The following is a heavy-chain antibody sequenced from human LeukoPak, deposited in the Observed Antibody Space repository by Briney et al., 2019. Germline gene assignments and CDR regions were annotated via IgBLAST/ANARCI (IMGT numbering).Heavy chain of an antibody. D-gene: IGHD3-10*01. J-gene: IGHJ4*02. CDR2: INHSGRT. CDR3: ARSSVSGTYSGGY. CDR1: GGSFSNFY. Sequence: PSETLSLTCAVFGGSFSNFYWTWIRQPPGKGLEWIGEINHSGRTNYNPSLKSRVSISVDTSRNQVSLKLTSVTAADTAVYYCARSSVSGTYSGGYWGQGILVTVSS. V-gene: IGHV4-34*01.